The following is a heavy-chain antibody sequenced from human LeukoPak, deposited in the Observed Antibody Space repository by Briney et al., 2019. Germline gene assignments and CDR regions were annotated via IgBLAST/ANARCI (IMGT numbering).Heavy chain of an antibody. D-gene: IGHD3-10*01. CDR3: ASLRGVAFDY. V-gene: IGHV1-24*01. CDR1: GYTLTELS. J-gene: IGHJ4*02. Sequence: VASVKVSCKVSGYTLTELSMHWVRQAPGKGPGWMGGFDPEDGETIYAQKFQGRVTMTEDTSTDTAYMELSSLRSEDTAVYYCASLRGVAFDYWGQGTLVTVSS. CDR2: FDPEDGET.